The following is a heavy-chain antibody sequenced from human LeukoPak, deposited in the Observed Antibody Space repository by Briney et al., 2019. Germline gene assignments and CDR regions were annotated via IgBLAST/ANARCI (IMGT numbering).Heavy chain of an antibody. CDR3: ARDAHYVWGSYRTRFDY. V-gene: IGHV1-18*01. D-gene: IGHD3-16*02. CDR1: GYTFTSYG. Sequence: ASVKVSCKASGYTFTSYGISWVRQAPGQGLEWMGWISAYNGITNYAQKLQGRVTMTTDTSTSTAYMELRSLRSDDTAVYYCARDAHYVWGSYRTRFDYWGQGTLVTVSS. CDR2: ISAYNGIT. J-gene: IGHJ4*02.